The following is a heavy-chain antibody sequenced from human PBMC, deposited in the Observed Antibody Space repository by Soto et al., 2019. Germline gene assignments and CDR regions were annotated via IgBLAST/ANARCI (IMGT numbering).Heavy chain of an antibody. CDR3: ASLNFDILTGYYAFDL. V-gene: IGHV4-39*07. CDR1: GDSITSNSYF. D-gene: IGHD3-9*01. J-gene: IGHJ3*01. Sequence: PSETLSLTCTVSGDSITSNSYFWAWIRQPPGKGLEWIGSIYYSGTTYYNPSLKRVTTSLDTSKNQFSLKLSSVTAADTAIYYCASLNFDILTGYYAFDLWGQGTMVTVSS. CDR2: IYYSGTT.